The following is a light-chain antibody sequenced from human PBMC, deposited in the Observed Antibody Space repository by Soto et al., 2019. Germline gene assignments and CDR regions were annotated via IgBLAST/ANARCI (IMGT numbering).Light chain of an antibody. CDR2: DVS. CDR3: SSYPSSSTYVV. J-gene: IGLJ2*01. CDR1: SSDVGGYNY. V-gene: IGLV2-14*01. Sequence: QSALTQPASVSGSPGQSITISCTGTSSDVGGYNYVSWYQQHPGKAPKLMIHDVSNRPSGVSNRFSGSKSGNTASLTISGLQPENRADYYCSSYPSSSTYVVFGGGTKLT.